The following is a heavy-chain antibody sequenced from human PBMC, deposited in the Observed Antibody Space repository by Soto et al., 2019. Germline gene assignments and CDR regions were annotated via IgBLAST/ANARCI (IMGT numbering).Heavy chain of an antibody. CDR3: ARGYSSSWYYYYYGMDV. J-gene: IGHJ6*02. Sequence: SETLCLTCAVSGGSISSGGYSWSWIRQPPGKGLEWIGEINHSGSTNYNPSLKSRVTISVDTSKNQFSLKLSSVTAADTAVYYCARGYSSSWYYYYYGMDVWGQGTTVTVSS. CDR1: GGSISSGGYS. V-gene: IGHV4-34*01. D-gene: IGHD6-13*01. CDR2: INHSGST.